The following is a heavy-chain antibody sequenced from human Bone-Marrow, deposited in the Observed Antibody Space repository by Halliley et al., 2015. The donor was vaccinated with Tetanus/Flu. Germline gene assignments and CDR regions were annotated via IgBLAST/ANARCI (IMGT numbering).Heavy chain of an antibody. Sequence: IYPLTSDTRYSPAFEGQVTISADTSTSTAYLQWSSLRASDSALYYCARGFGVVQYYLYFGLDVWGQGTAVTVSS. J-gene: IGHJ6*02. CDR2: IYPLTSDT. V-gene: IGHV5-51*01. D-gene: IGHD3-3*01. CDR3: ARGFGVVQYYLYFGLDV.